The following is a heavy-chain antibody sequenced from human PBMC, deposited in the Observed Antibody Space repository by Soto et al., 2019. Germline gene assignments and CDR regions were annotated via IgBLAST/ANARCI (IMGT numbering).Heavy chain of an antibody. Sequence: PGGSLRLSCAASGFTFSSYAMHWVRQAPGKGLEWVAVISYDGSNKYYADSVKGRFTISRDNSKNTLYLQMNSLRAEDTAVYYCARDPAEYSSSSSWFDPWGQGTLVTVSS. V-gene: IGHV3-30-3*01. J-gene: IGHJ5*02. CDR1: GFTFSSYA. CDR3: ARDPAEYSSSSSWFDP. D-gene: IGHD6-6*01. CDR2: ISYDGSNK.